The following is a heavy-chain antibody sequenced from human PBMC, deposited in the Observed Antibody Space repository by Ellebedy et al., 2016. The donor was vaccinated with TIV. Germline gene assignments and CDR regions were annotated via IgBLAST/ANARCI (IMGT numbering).Heavy chain of an antibody. D-gene: IGHD1-1*01. V-gene: IGHV4-39*07. Sequence: MPSETLSLTCSVSGGSINSSRFYWVWIRQPPGKGLEWIATIYYNGDSHYNPSLQSRATISVDTSKNQFSLNLNSVTAADTAVYYCARARDNWNLNWGQGTLVTVSS. CDR3: ARARDNWNLN. CDR2: IYYNGDS. J-gene: IGHJ4*02. CDR1: GGSINSSRFY.